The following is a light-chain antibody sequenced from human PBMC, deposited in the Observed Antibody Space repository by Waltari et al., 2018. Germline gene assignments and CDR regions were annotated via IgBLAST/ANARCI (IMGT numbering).Light chain of an antibody. V-gene: IGLV2-8*01. CDR1: SSDVGAYYY. CDR2: EVT. CDR3: SSDAGGKRV. J-gene: IGLJ1*01. Sequence: QSALTQPPSASGSPGQSVTISCTGTSSDVGAYYYVSWYQQHPGKAPKGIIFEVTKRRSCVPDRFSGSKSCNTASLTISGLQPEDEADYYCSSDAGGKRVFGTGTTVTVL.